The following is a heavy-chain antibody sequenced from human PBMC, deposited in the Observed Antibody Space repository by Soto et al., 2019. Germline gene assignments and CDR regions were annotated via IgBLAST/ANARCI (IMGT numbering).Heavy chain of an antibody. D-gene: IGHD3-10*01. CDR1: GGSFSGYS. Sequence: QVQLQQWGAGLLKPSETLSLTCAVYGGSFSGYSWSWIRQPPGKGLEWIGEINHSGSTNYNPSLNSRVTIXXDXSXXHFPMKLSSVTSADTAVYYCAREHGSGSSHHTMDVWGQGTTVTVSS. V-gene: IGHV4-34*01. CDR3: AREHGSGSSHHTMDV. CDR2: INHSGST. J-gene: IGHJ6*02.